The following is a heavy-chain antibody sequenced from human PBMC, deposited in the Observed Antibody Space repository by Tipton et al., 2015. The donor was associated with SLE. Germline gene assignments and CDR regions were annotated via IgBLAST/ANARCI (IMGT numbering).Heavy chain of an antibody. V-gene: IGHV3-21*01. Sequence: SLRLSCAASGFTFSSYNMNWVRQAPGKGLEWVSSISSSSSYIYYADSVKGRFTISRDNAKNSLYLQMNSLRAEDTAVFYCARGIAAAGTGNYWGQGTLVTVSS. D-gene: IGHD6-13*01. J-gene: IGHJ4*02. CDR1: GFTFSSYN. CDR2: ISSSSSYI. CDR3: ARGIAAAGTGNY.